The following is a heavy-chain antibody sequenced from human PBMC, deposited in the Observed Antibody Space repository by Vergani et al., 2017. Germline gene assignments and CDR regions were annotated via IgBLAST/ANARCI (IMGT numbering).Heavy chain of an antibody. V-gene: IGHV3-23*01. CDR3: GRGSDNYH. CDR1: GFTFRSHA. Sequence: EVQLLQSEGAVVQPGGSLRLSCVASGFTFRSHAMSWVRQGHGQGLEWVSSIKNTGDSTHYADSVKGRFTISRDNSKNTLYLQMNSLRVEDTAGYYCGRGSDNYHWGQGTLVTVSS. J-gene: IGHJ4*02. D-gene: IGHD1-1*01. CDR2: IKNTGDST.